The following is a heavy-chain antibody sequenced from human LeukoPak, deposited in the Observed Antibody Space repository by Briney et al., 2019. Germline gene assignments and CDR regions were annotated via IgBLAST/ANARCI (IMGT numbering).Heavy chain of an antibody. Sequence: GESLKISCKGSGYSFTSYWIGWVRQMPGKGLEWMGTIYPGDSDTRYSPSFQGQVTISADKSISTAYLQWSSLKASYAAMSYCARPMDTAMGIDYWGQGTLVTVSS. J-gene: IGHJ4*02. V-gene: IGHV5-51*01. D-gene: IGHD5-18*01. CDR1: GYSFTSYW. CDR2: IYPGDSDT. CDR3: ARPMDTAMGIDY.